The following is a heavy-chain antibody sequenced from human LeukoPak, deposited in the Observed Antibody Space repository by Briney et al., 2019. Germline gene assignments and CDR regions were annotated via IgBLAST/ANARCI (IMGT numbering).Heavy chain of an antibody. Sequence: GGSLRLSCAASGFTFRNYAMSWVRQAPGKGLEWVSVISGGGGITNYADSVKGRFTISRDNSNNTLSLQMNSLRVEDTAVYYCAKGGSTVTTEDVVDYWGQGTLVTVSS. CDR1: GFTFRNYA. V-gene: IGHV3-23*01. CDR2: ISGGGGIT. D-gene: IGHD4-17*01. CDR3: AKGGSTVTTEDVVDY. J-gene: IGHJ4*02.